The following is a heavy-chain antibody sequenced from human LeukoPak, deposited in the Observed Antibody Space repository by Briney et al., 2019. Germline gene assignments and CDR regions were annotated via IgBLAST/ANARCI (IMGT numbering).Heavy chain of an antibody. CDR2: IKQDESEK. V-gene: IGHV3-7*01. CDR1: GFTFSDYY. Sequence: GGSLRLSCAASGFTFSDYYMSWVRQVPGKGLEWVANIKQDESEKYYVDSVKGRFTISRDNAKNSLYLQLNSLRAEDTTVYYCARGKAFDIWGQGTMVTVSS. CDR3: ARGKAFDI. J-gene: IGHJ3*02.